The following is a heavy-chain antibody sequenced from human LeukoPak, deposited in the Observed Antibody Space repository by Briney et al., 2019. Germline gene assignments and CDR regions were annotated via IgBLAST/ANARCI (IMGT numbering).Heavy chain of an antibody. V-gene: IGHV3-13*01. CDR2: IGTAGDT. D-gene: IGHD4-23*01. J-gene: IGHJ4*02. CDR3: ARGNSKEMYFDY. Sequence: PGGSLRLSCAASGFTFSSYDMHWVRQATGKGLEWVPAIGTAGDTYYPGSVKGRFTISRENAKNSLYLQMNSLRAGDTAVYYCARGNSKEMYFDYWGQGTLVTVSS. CDR1: GFTFSSYD.